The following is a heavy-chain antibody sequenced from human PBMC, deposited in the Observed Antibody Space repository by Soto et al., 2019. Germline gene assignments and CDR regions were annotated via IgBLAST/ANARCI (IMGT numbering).Heavy chain of an antibody. CDR2: IIPIFGTA. J-gene: IGHJ6*02. CDR1: GGTFSSYA. Sequence: SVKVSCKASGGTFSSYAISWVRQAPGQGLEWMGGIIPIFGTANYAQKFQGRVTITADKSTSTAYMELSSLRSEDTAVYYCARAGAGYCSSTSCSPIPSYYYGMDVWGQGTTVTVSS. CDR3: ARAGAGYCSSTSCSPIPSYYYGMDV. D-gene: IGHD2-2*01. V-gene: IGHV1-69*06.